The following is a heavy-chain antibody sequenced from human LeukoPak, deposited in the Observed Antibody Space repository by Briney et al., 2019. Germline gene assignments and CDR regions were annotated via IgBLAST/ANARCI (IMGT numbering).Heavy chain of an antibody. CDR1: GYTFTGYY. CDR3: ARVDTAMDTDY. J-gene: IGHJ4*02. CDR2: ISAYNGNT. V-gene: IGHV1-18*04. Sequence: ASVKVSCKASGYTFTGYYMHWVRQAPGQGLEWMGWISAYNGNTNYAQKLQGRVTMTTDTSTSTAYMELRSLRSDDTAVYYCARVDTAMDTDYWGQGTLVTVSS. D-gene: IGHD5-18*01.